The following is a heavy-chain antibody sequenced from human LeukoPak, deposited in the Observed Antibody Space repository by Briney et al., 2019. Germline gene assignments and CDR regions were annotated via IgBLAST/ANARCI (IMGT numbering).Heavy chain of an antibody. D-gene: IGHD3-22*01. CDR3: ARDNYYDSSGIFDY. CDR2: ISSSGGTT. V-gene: IGHV3-48*03. J-gene: IGHJ4*02. CDR1: GFTFRNYE. Sequence: PGGSLRLSGAGSGFTFRNYEMNWVRQAPGKGLEWVSCISSSGGTTYYADSVKGRFTISRDNAKNSLYLEMNSLRAEDTAVYYCARDNYYDSSGIFDYWGQGTLVTVSS.